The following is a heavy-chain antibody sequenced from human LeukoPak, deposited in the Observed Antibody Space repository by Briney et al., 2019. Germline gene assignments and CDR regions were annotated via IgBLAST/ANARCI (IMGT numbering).Heavy chain of an antibody. V-gene: IGHV1-18*01. CDR1: GYTFTSYG. Sequence: GASVKVSCKASGYTFTSYGISWVRQAPGQGLEWMGWISAYNGNTNYAQKLQGRVTMTTDTSTSTAYMELRSLRSDDTAVYYCARFCCGVCYTLFDYSGQGTLVTVSS. J-gene: IGHJ4*02. CDR3: ARFCCGVCYTLFDY. CDR2: ISAYNGNT. D-gene: IGHD2-8*02.